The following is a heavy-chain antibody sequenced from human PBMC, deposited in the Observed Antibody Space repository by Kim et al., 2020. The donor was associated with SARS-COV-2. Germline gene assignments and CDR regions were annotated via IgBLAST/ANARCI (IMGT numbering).Heavy chain of an antibody. V-gene: IGHV3-48*02. CDR2: STI. J-gene: IGHJ4*02. D-gene: IGHD4-17*01. CDR3: ARDGELFDY. Sequence: STIYYADSVKGRFTISRDNAKNSLYLQRNSLRDEDTAVYYCARDGELFDYWGQGTLVTVSS.